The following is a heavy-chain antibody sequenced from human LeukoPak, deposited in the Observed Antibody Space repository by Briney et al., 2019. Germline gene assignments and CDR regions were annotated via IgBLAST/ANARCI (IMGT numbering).Heavy chain of an antibody. D-gene: IGHD3-16*01. V-gene: IGHV3-48*04. CDR3: AKDIRGDTGLGSMDV. Sequence: GGSLRLSCAASGFTFSSYWMSWVRQAPGKGLEWVSYISSSSSTIYYADSVKGRFTISRDNAKNSLYLQMNSLRAEDTAVYSCAKDIRGDTGLGSMDVWGKGTTVTVSS. J-gene: IGHJ6*03. CDR2: ISSSSSTI. CDR1: GFTFSSYW.